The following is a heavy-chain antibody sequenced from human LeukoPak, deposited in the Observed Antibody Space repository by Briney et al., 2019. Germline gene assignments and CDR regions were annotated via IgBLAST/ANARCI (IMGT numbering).Heavy chain of an antibody. CDR3: ARDQTTVGLDF. CDR2: IKKDGSEK. D-gene: IGHD4-23*01. Sequence: PGGSLRLSCGASGFTFSSHWMSWVRQVPGKGLEWVANIKKDGSEKYYVDSVEGRFTISRDNAKSSLYLQMNSLRAEDTAVYFCARDQTTVGLDFWGQGTLVSVSS. CDR1: GFTFSSHW. J-gene: IGHJ4*02. V-gene: IGHV3-7*03.